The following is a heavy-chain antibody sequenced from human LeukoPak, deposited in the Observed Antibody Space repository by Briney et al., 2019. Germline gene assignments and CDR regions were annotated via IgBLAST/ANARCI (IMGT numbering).Heavy chain of an antibody. CDR2: ISAYNGNT. CDR1: GYTFTSYG. Sequence: ASVKVSCKASGYTFTSYGISWVRQAPGQGLEWMGWISAYNGNTNYAQKLQGRVTMTTDTSTSTAYMELRSLRSDDTAVYYCARENYYYDSSGYYFEGEWFDPWGQGTLVTVSS. J-gene: IGHJ5*02. V-gene: IGHV1-18*01. D-gene: IGHD3-22*01. CDR3: ARENYYYDSSGYYFEGEWFDP.